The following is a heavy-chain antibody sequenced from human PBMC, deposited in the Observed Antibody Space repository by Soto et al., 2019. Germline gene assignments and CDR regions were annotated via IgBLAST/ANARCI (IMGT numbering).Heavy chain of an antibody. V-gene: IGHV1-2*04. Sequence: ASVKVSCKASGYSFTDYHIHWVRQAPGQGLEWLGRINPKSGGTSTAQKFQGWVTMTTDTSISTASMELTRLTSDDTAIYYCARGDSTDCSNGVCSFFYNHEMDVWGQGTTVTVSS. J-gene: IGHJ6*02. D-gene: IGHD2-8*01. CDR2: INPKSGGT. CDR3: ARGDSTDCSNGVCSFFYNHEMDV. CDR1: GYSFTDYH.